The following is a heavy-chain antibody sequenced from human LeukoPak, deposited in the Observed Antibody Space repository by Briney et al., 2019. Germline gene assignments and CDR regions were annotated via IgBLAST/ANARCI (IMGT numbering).Heavy chain of an antibody. D-gene: IGHD2-8*01. CDR1: GFTFSSYE. J-gene: IGHJ4*02. CDR2: ISKSGRTI. CDR3: AREERYCTNGVCPGAFDY. V-gene: IGHV3-48*03. Sequence: GGSLRLSCAASGFTFSSYEMHWVRQAPGKGLKWVSYISKSGRTIYYADSVKGRFTISRDNAKNSLYLQMNSLRAEDTAVYYCAREERYCTNGVCPGAFDYWGQGTLVTVSS.